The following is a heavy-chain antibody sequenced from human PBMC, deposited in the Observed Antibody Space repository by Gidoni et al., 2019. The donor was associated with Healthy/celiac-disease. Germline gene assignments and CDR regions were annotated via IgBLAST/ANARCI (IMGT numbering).Heavy chain of an antibody. V-gene: IGHV4-39*07. CDR1: GGPISSSSYY. CDR3: ARDCSDYYDSSGSTYDY. Sequence: QLQLQESGPGLVKPSETLSLTCTVSGGPISSSSYYWGWIRQPPGKGLEWIGSIYYSGSTYYNPSLKSRVTISVDTSKNQFSLKLSSVTAADTAVYYCARDCSDYYDSSGSTYDYWGQGTLVTVSS. D-gene: IGHD3-22*01. CDR2: IYYSGST. J-gene: IGHJ4*02.